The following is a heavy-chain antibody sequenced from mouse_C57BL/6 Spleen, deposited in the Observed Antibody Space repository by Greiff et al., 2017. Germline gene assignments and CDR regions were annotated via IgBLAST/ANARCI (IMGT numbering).Heavy chain of an antibody. D-gene: IGHD1-1*01. CDR1: GYTFTSYW. V-gene: IGHV1-64*01. CDR2: IHPNSGST. CDR3: ARERVDYYGSSYDY. Sequence: QVQLQQSGAELVKPGASVKLSCKASGYTFTSYWMHWVKQRPGQGLEWIGMIHPNSGSTNYNEKFKSKATLTVDKSSSTAYMQLSSLTSEDSAVYYCARERVDYYGSSYDYWGQGTTLTVSS. J-gene: IGHJ2*01.